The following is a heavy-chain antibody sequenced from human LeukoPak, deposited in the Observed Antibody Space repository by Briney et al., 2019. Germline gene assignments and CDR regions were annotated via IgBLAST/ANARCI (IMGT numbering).Heavy chain of an antibody. CDR2: ISGSGGST. CDR1: GFTFSSYA. D-gene: IGHD3-3*01. CDR3: AKEVYGYYLCGIDY. Sequence: GGSLRLSCAASGFTFSSYAMSWVRQAPGKGLEWVSAISGSGGSTYYADSVKGRFTISRDNSKNPLYLQMNSLRAEDTAVYYCAKEVYGYYLCGIDYWGQGTLVSVSS. J-gene: IGHJ4*02. V-gene: IGHV3-23*01.